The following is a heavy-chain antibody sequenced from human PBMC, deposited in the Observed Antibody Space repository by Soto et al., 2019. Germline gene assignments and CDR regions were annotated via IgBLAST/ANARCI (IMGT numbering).Heavy chain of an antibody. CDR3: ARDLGGWPDY. CDR1: GYTFTSYA. Sequence: ASVKVSCKTSGYTFTSYAMHWVRQAPGQRLEWMGWINAGNGNTKYSQKFQGRVTITIDTSASTAYMELSSLRSEDTAIYYCARDLGGWPDYWGQGTLVTGSS. J-gene: IGHJ4*02. D-gene: IGHD6-19*01. V-gene: IGHV1-3*01. CDR2: INAGNGNT.